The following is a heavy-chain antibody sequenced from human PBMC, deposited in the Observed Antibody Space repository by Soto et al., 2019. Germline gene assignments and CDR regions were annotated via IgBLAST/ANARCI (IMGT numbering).Heavy chain of an antibody. CDR3: ATEDWSS. CDR1: GFTVSSIY. V-gene: IGHV3-66*01. Sequence: EVQLVESGGGLVQPGGSLRLSCAASGFTVSSIYMSWVRQAPGKGLEWVSSIFIDGSTRYADSVKGRFTISRAHSNNTLYLQMNSLRAEDTAVYYGATEDWSSWGQGTLVTVAS. CDR2: IFIDGST. J-gene: IGHJ5*02. D-gene: IGHD3-9*01.